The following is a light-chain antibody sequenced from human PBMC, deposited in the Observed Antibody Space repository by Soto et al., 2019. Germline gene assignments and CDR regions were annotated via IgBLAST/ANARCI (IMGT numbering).Light chain of an antibody. V-gene: IGLV2-14*01. CDR1: SSDVGGYNY. J-gene: IGLJ1*01. CDR2: DVS. CDR3: SSYTSSSTYV. Sequence: QSVLTQPASVCGSPGQSSTISCTGTSSDVGGYNYVSWYQQHPGKAPKLMIYDVSNRPTGVSNRFSGSKSGNTASLTISGLQAEDEADYYCSSYTSSSTYVFGTGTKLTVL.